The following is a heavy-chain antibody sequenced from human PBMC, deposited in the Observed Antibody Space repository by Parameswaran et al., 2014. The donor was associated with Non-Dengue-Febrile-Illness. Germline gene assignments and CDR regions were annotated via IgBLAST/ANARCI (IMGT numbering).Heavy chain of an antibody. CDR2: IYYSGST. V-gene: IGHV4-31*02. D-gene: IGHD4-17*01. J-gene: IGHJ1*01. CDR3: ARDYGDYDVYFQH. Sequence: PGKGLEWIGYIYYSGSTYYNPSLKSRVTISVDTSKNQFSLKLSSVTAADTAVYYCARDYGDYDVYFQHWGQGTQVTVSS.